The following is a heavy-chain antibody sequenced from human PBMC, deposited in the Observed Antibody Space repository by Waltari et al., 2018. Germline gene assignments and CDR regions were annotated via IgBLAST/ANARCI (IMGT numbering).Heavy chain of an antibody. CDR1: GGSFSGYY. D-gene: IGHD3-10*01. CDR3: ARRPTVITMVRGVITKYNWFDP. Sequence: QVQLQQWGAGLLKPSETLSLTCAVYGGSFSGYYWSWIRQPPGKGLAWIGEINHSGSTNYNPSLKSRVTISVDTSKNQFSLKLSSVTAADTAVYYCARRPTVITMVRGVITKYNWFDPWGQGTLVTVSS. CDR2: INHSGST. J-gene: IGHJ5*02. V-gene: IGHV4-34*01.